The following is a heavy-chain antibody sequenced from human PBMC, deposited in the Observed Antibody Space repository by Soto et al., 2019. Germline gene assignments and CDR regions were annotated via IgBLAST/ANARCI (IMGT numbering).Heavy chain of an antibody. J-gene: IGHJ3*02. CDR3: AREDYGGPVDAFDI. CDR2: IWYDGSNK. D-gene: IGHD4-17*01. Sequence: GGSLRLSCAASGFTFSSYGMHWVRQAPGKGLEWVAVIWYDGSNKYYADSVKGRFTISRDNSKNTLYLQMNSLRAEDTAVYYCAREDYGGPVDAFDIWGQGTMVTVSS. V-gene: IGHV3-33*01. CDR1: GFTFSSYG.